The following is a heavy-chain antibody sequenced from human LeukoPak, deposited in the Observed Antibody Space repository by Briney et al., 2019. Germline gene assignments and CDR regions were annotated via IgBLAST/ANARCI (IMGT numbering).Heavy chain of an antibody. Sequence: SETLSLTCAVYGGSFSGYYWSWIRQPPGKGLEWIGEINHSGSTNYNPSLKSRVTISVDTSKNQFSLKLSSVTAADTAVYYCARASDDSRGYYIDYWGQGTLVTVSS. V-gene: IGHV4-34*01. CDR3: ARASDDSRGYYIDY. CDR1: GGSFSGYY. CDR2: INHSGST. J-gene: IGHJ4*02. D-gene: IGHD3-22*01.